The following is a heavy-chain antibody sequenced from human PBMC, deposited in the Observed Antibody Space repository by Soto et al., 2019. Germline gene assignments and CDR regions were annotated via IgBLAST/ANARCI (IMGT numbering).Heavy chain of an antibody. D-gene: IGHD3-10*01. J-gene: IGHJ4*02. V-gene: IGHV1-69*01. CDR3: ARGGGFYGSGTYYTHYFDY. CDR1: GGTFSSYA. CDR2: ITPILGTA. Sequence: QVQLVQSGAEVREPGSSVKVSCKASGGTFSSYAISWVRQAPGQGLEWMGGITPILGTATYAQKFQGRVTITADDATTTPYMELIRLTSEDTAVYYCARGGGFYGSGTYYTHYFDYWGQGTLVTVSS.